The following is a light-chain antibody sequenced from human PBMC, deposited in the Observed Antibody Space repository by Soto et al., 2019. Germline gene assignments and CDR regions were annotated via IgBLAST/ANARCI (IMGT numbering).Light chain of an antibody. CDR1: QSVSSSY. CDR3: QQYGTSPWT. V-gene: IGKV3-20*01. CDR2: GAF. J-gene: IGKJ1*01. Sequence: EIVLTQSPGTLSLSPGERATLSCRASQSVSSSYLAWYQQKPGQAPRLVIYGAFNRATGIPARFSGSGSGTDFTLTISRLEPEDFALYYCQQYGTSPWTFGQGTKVAIK.